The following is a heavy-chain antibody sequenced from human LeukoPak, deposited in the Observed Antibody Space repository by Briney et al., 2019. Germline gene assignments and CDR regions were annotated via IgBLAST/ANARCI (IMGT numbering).Heavy chain of an antibody. D-gene: IGHD3-9*01. V-gene: IGHV3-7*01. J-gene: IGHJ4*02. CDR3: ARQSLRYFDWLEYYFDY. CDR1: GFTFSSYW. CDR2: IKQDGSEK. Sequence: GGSLRLSCAASGFTFSSYWMSWVRQAPGKGLEWVANIKQDGSEKYYVDSVKGRSTISRDNSKNTLYLQMNSLRAEDTAVYYCARQSLRYFDWLEYYFDYWGQGTLVTVSS.